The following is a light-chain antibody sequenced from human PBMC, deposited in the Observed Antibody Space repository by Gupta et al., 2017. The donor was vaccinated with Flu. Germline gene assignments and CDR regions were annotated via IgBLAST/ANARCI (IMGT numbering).Light chain of an antibody. J-gene: IGLJ2*01. V-gene: IGLV2-14*01. CDR1: SSDVGGYNY. CDR3: SSYTTNYTFVV. CDR2: EVK. Sequence: GTSSDVGGYNYVSWYQHHPGKAPKFLIYEVKNRPSGVSNRFSGSKSGNTASLTISGLQAEDEADYYCSSYTTNYTFVVFGGGTKLTVL.